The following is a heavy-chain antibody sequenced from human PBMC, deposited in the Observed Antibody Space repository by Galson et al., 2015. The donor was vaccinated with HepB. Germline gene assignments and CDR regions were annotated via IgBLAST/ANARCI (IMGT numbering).Heavy chain of an antibody. CDR3: SVHPYYYYYMDV. Sequence: SVKVSCKASGGTFSSYAISWVRQAPGQGLEWMGGIIPIFGTANYAQKFQGRVTITADESTSTAYMELSSLRSEDTAVYYCSVHPYYYYYMDVWGKGTTVTVSS. V-gene: IGHV1-69*13. J-gene: IGHJ6*03. CDR1: GGTFSSYA. CDR2: IIPIFGTA.